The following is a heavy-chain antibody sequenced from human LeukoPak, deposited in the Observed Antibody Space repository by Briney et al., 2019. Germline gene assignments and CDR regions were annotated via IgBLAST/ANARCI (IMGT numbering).Heavy chain of an antibody. V-gene: IGHV4-39*07. D-gene: IGHD2-15*01. Sequence: SETLSLTCTVSGGSISGSRYYWGWIRQTPGKGLEWIASWSDSGSTYYNASLRSRLIISVDTSKNQFSLKVISVTAADTAVYYCAKDSHGYCSGGSCYSGGWFDPWGQGTLVTVSS. J-gene: IGHJ5*02. CDR2: WSDSGST. CDR3: AKDSHGYCSGGSCYSGGWFDP. CDR1: GGSISGSRYY.